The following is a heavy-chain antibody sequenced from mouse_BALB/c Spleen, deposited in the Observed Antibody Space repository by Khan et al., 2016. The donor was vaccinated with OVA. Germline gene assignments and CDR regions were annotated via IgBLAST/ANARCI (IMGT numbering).Heavy chain of an antibody. V-gene: IGHV3-2*02. J-gene: IGHJ2*01. CDR2: ISYSGST. CDR3: ARGNYYGYYFDY. Sequence: LQQSGPGLVKPSQSLSLTCTVTGYSITNNYAWNWIRQFPGNKLEWMGYISYSGSTNYNPSLKSRISITRDTSKNQFFLQLNSVTTEDTATYYCARGNYYGYYFDYWGQGTTLTVSS. D-gene: IGHD1-1*01. CDR1: GYSITNNYA.